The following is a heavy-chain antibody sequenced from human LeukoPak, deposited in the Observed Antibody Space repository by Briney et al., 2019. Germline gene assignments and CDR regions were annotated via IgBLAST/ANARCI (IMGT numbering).Heavy chain of an antibody. CDR3: ARSLRYFDKYYFDY. Sequence: PSETXXXXXXXYXXXXXXYYXSWIRXPPGKGLEWIGEINHSGSTNYNPSLKSRVTISVDTSKNQFSLKLSSVSAADTAVYYCARSLRYFDKYYFDYWGQGTLVTVSS. V-gene: IGHV4-34*01. CDR2: INHSGST. CDR1: XXXXXXYY. J-gene: IGHJ4*02. D-gene: IGHD3-9*01.